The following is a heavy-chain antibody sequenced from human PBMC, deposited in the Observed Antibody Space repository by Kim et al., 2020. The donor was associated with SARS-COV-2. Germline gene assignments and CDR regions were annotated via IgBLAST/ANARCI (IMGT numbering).Heavy chain of an antibody. Sequence: GGSLRLSCEASIFDFRSYWMSWVRQAPGKGLEWVAHINQDGSKTYYVDSVKGRFTISRDNAKKSVFVQLSSLRAEDTAVYYCVRLIFSGPGELFPLSVVYFANGGQGTPVTVSS. CDR1: IFDFRSYW. V-gene: IGHV3-7*01. CDR2: INQDGSKT. J-gene: IGHJ4*02. CDR3: VRLIFSGPGELFPLSVVYFAN. D-gene: IGHD3-10*01.